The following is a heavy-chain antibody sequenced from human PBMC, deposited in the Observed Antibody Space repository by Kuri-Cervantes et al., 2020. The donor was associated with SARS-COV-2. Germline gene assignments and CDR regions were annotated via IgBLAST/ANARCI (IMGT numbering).Heavy chain of an antibody. Sequence: ASVKVSCKASGYTFTGYYMHWVRQAPGQGLEWMGWINPNSGGTNYAQKFQGRVTMTRDTSISTAYMELSRLRSDDTAVYYCARDLGYCSGGSCYGYGFDPWGQGTLVTVSS. D-gene: IGHD2-15*01. CDR2: INPNSGGT. CDR3: ARDLGYCSGGSCYGYGFDP. J-gene: IGHJ5*02. V-gene: IGHV1-2*02. CDR1: GYTFTGYY.